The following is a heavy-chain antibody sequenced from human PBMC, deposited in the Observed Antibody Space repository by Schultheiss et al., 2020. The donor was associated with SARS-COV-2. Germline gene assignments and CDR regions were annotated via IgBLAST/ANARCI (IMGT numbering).Heavy chain of an antibody. V-gene: IGHV1-2*04. CDR3: ARGAVEMATILDY. CDR1: GYTFSKYG. CDR2: INPNSGGT. J-gene: IGHJ4*02. D-gene: IGHD5-24*01. Sequence: ASVKVSCKASGYTFSKYGISWVRQAPGQGLEWMGWINPNSGGTNYAQKFQGWVTMTRDTSTSTVYMELSSLRSEDTAVYYCARGAVEMATILDYWGQGTLVTVSS.